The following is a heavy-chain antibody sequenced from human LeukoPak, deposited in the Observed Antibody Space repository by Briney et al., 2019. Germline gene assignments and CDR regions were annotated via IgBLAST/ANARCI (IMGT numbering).Heavy chain of an antibody. CDR3: AREYCSGGSCYFDYYYYMDV. D-gene: IGHD2-15*01. CDR2: ISAYNGNT. V-gene: IGHV1-18*01. Sequence: ASVKVSCKASGYTFTSYGISWVRQAPGQGLEWMGWISAYNGNTNYAQKLQGRVTITTDTSTSTAYMELRSLRSDDTAVYYCAREYCSGGSCYFDYYYYMDVWGKGTTVTVSS. CDR1: GYTFTSYG. J-gene: IGHJ6*03.